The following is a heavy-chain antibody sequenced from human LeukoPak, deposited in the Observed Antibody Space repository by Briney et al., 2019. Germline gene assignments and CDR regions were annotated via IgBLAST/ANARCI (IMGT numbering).Heavy chain of an antibody. CDR1: GGTFSSYA. V-gene: IGHV1-69*13. D-gene: IGHD3-9*01. Sequence: SVKVSCKASGGTFSSYAISWVRQAPGQGLEWMGGIIPIFGTANYAQKFQGRVTITADESTSTAYMELSSLRSEDTAVYYCARSAYYDILTGYYAFDYWGQGTLVTVSS. CDR2: IIPIFGTA. J-gene: IGHJ4*02. CDR3: ARSAYYDILTGYYAFDY.